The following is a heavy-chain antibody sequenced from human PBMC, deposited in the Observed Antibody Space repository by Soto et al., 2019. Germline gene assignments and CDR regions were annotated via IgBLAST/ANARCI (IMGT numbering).Heavy chain of an antibody. D-gene: IGHD2-15*01. J-gene: IGHJ6*02. CDR1: GLTCSSYT. CDR2: ISSSSSTI. V-gene: IGHV3-48*02. Sequence: LRLSCEPSGLTCSSYTMNWVRQAPGKGLEWVSYISSSSSTIYYADSVKGRFTISRDNAKNSLYLQMNSLRDEDTAVYYCARSQQVVVVVAATRYYYYYGIGVCGHVTSFTVSS. CDR3: ARSQQVVVVVAATRYYYYYGIGV.